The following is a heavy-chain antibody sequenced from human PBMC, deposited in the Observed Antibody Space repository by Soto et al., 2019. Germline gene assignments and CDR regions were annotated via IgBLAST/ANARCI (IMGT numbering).Heavy chain of an antibody. CDR1: GGSFSGYY. CDR2: INHSGST. CDR3: ARGYGRNFAY. Sequence: QVQLQQWGAGLLKPSETLSLTCAVYGGSFSGYYWSWIRQPPGKGLEWIGEINHSGSTNYNPSLKSRVTISVDTSKNQFSLKLSSVTAADKAVYYGARGYGRNFAYWGQGTLVPVSS. V-gene: IGHV4-34*01. D-gene: IGHD3-10*01. J-gene: IGHJ4*02.